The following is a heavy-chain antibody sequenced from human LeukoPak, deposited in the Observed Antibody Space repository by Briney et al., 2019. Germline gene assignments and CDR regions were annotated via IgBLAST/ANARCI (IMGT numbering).Heavy chain of an antibody. V-gene: IGHV5-51*01. CDR1: GYSFTSYW. Sequence: GESLKISCKGSGYSFTSYWIGWVRQMPGKGLEWMGIIYPGDSDTRYSPSFQGQVTISADKSISTAYLQWSSLKASDTAMYYCARRPRGDGYSSSSGVDYWGQGTLVTVSS. J-gene: IGHJ4*02. CDR3: ARRPRGDGYSSSSGVDY. CDR2: IYPGDSDT. D-gene: IGHD6-6*01.